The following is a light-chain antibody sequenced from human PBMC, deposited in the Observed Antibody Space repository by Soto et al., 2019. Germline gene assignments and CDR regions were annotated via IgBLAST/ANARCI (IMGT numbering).Light chain of an antibody. CDR3: NNYDNLPPLT. J-gene: IGKJ4*01. CDR2: DAS. Sequence: DIQMTQSPSSLSASVGDRVTITCQASQDISNYLNWYQQKPGKAPKLLIYDASTLETWVPSRFSGSRSGTDFTFTISSLAPEDIATYYCNNYDNLPPLTFGGGTKGEIK. CDR1: QDISNY. V-gene: IGKV1-33*01.